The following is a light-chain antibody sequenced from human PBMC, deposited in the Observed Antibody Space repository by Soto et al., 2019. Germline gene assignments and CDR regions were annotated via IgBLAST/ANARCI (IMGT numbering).Light chain of an antibody. CDR1: QSVSSSY. V-gene: IGKV3-20*01. Sequence: EIVLTQSPGTLSLSPGERATLSCRASQSVSSSYLAWYQQKPGQAPRLLIYGASSRATGIPDRFSGSGSGTDFTLTISRLEPEDFAVYYCQQYGSSLPTFGGGTKVDIK. CDR3: QQYGSSLPT. CDR2: GAS. J-gene: IGKJ4*01.